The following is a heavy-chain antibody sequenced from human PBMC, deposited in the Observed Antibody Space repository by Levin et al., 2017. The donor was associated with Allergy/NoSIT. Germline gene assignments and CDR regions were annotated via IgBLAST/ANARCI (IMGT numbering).Heavy chain of an antibody. V-gene: IGHV3-23*01. CDR3: AKHSSSWYYFDY. CDR2: ISGSGGST. D-gene: IGHD6-13*01. J-gene: IGHJ4*02. Sequence: GESLKISCAASGFTFSSYAMSWVRQAPGKGLEWVSAISGSGGSTYYADSVKGRFTISRDNSKNTLYLQMNSLRAEDTAVYYCAKHSSSWYYFDYWGQGTLVTVSS. CDR1: GFTFSSYA.